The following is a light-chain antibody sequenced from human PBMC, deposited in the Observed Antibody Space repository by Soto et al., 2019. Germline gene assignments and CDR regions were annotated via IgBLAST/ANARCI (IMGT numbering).Light chain of an antibody. CDR3: QTWASGIRV. V-gene: IGLV4-69*01. CDR2: VNSDGSH. J-gene: IGLJ3*02. CDR1: SGHSSYA. Sequence: QLVLTQSPSASASLGASVKLTCTLSSGHSSYAIAWHQQQPEKGPRYLLKVNSDGSHSKGDGIPDRFSGSSSGAARYLTISSLQAEDEADYYCQTWASGIRVFGGGTKLTVL.